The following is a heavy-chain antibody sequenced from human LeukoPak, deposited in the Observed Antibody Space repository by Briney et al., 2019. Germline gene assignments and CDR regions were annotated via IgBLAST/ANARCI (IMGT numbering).Heavy chain of an antibody. V-gene: IGHV4-4*02. CDR2: VNQSGST. Sequence: SGTLSLTCAVSGGSISSSKWWSWVRQPPGKGLEWIGEVNQSGSTNYNPSLKSRVTIDKTKNQFSLKLSSVTAADTAVYYCARVPRAGATSDAFDIWGQGTMVTVSS. CDR3: ARVPRAGATSDAFDI. CDR1: GGSISSSKW. J-gene: IGHJ3*02. D-gene: IGHD1-26*01.